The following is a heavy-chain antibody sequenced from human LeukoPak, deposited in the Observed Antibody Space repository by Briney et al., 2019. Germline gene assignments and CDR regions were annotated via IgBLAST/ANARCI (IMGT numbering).Heavy chain of an antibody. CDR3: ARDSYGDYNSGY. J-gene: IGHJ4*02. D-gene: IGHD4-17*01. CDR1: GYTFTSYG. CDR2: ISAYNGNT. V-gene: IGHV1-18*01. Sequence: ASVKVSCKASGYTFTSYGISWVRQAPGQGLEWMGWISAYNGNTNYAQKLRGRVTMTTDTSTSTAYMELRSLRSDNTAVYYCARDSYGDYNSGYWGQGTLVTVSS.